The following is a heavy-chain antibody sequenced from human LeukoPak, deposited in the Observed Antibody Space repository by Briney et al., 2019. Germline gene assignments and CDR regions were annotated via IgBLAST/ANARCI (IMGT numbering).Heavy chain of an antibody. CDR1: GYTFTGYY. J-gene: IGHJ4*02. CDR2: IHPNSGGT. V-gene: IGHV1-2*02. CDR3: AILEELLRLGELSLPSFDY. D-gene: IGHD3-16*02. Sequence: ASVKVSCKASGYTFTGYYMHWVRQAPGQGLEWMGWIHPNSGGTNYAQKFQGRVTMTRDTSISTAYMELSRLRSDDTAMYYCAILEELLRLGELSLPSFDYGGQGTLVTVSS.